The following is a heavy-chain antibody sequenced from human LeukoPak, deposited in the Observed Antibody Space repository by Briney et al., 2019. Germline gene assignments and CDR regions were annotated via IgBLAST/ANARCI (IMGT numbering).Heavy chain of an antibody. CDR3: ARRLIGYCSSTSCAPHDY. J-gene: IGHJ4*02. D-gene: IGHD2-2*01. Sequence: SETLSLTCAVYGGSFSGYYWSWIRQPPGKGLEWIGEINHSGSTNYNPSLKSRVTISVDTSKNQFSLKLSSVTAADTAVYYCARRLIGYCSSTSCAPHDYWGQGTLVTVSS. V-gene: IGHV4-34*01. CDR2: INHSGST. CDR1: GGSFSGYY.